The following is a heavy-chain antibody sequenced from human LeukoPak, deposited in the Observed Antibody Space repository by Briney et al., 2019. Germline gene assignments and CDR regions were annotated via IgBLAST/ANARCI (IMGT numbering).Heavy chain of an antibody. CDR2: ISAYNGNT. V-gene: IGHV1-18*01. J-gene: IGHJ6*02. CDR1: GYTFTSYG. Sequence: ASVKVSCKASGYTFTSYGISWVRQAPGQGLEWMGWISAYNGNTNYAQKLQGRVTMTTDTSTSTAYMELRSMRSDDTAVYYCARDPPRIVVVVAATNYYGMDVWGQGTTVTVSS. D-gene: IGHD2-15*01. CDR3: ARDPPRIVVVVAATNYYGMDV.